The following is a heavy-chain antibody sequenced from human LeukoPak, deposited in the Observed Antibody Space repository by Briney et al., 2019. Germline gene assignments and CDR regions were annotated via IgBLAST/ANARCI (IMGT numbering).Heavy chain of an antibody. D-gene: IGHD5-24*01. J-gene: IGHJ4*02. CDR2: INHSVST. CDR3: ARGASPRWLRFAGLDY. Sequence: SETLSLTCAVYGGSFSGYYWSWIRQPPGKGLEWSGEINHSVSTNYNPSLKSRVTISVDTSKNQFSLKLSSVTAADTAVYYCARGASPRWLRFAGLDYWGQGTLVTVSS. V-gene: IGHV4-34*01. CDR1: GGSFSGYY.